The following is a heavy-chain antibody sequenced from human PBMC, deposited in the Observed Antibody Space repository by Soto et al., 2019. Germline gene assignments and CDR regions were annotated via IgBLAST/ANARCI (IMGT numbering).Heavy chain of an antibody. CDR2: IKGDGSSL. V-gene: IGHV3-74*01. D-gene: IGHD1-7*01. J-gene: IGHJ4*02. Sequence: EVQLVETGGGLIQPGGSLRLSCAASGFTVSSNYMSWVRQAPGKGLEWVSRIKGDGSSLSYADSVKGRFTISRDNAQSTLFLQMNSLRAEDTALYYCARDRSSITGTAGDYWGQGTLVTVSS. CDR3: ARDRSSITGTAGDY. CDR1: GFTVSSNY.